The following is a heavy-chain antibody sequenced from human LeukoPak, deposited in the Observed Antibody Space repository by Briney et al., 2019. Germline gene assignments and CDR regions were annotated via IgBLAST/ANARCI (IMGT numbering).Heavy chain of an antibody. CDR1: GYTFTSYG. J-gene: IGHJ6*02. Sequence: ASVKVSCKASGYTFTSYGISWVRQAPGQGLEWMGWISAYNGNTNYAQKLQGRVTLTTDTSTTTAYMELRSLRSDDTAVYYCAGDPLVPKYYKGMDVWGQGTTVTVSS. CDR2: ISAYNGNT. D-gene: IGHD2-2*01. V-gene: IGHV1-18*01. CDR3: AGDPLVPKYYKGMDV.